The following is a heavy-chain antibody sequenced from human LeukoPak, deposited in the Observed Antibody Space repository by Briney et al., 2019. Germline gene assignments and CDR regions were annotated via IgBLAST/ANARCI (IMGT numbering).Heavy chain of an antibody. Sequence: PSETLSLTCTVSGGSISSYYWRWLRQPPGKGLEWIGYIYYSGSTNYNPSLKSRVTISVDTSKNQFSLKLSSVTAADTAVYYCARGSSGHYYFDYWGQGTLVTVSS. CDR2: IYYSGST. J-gene: IGHJ4*02. V-gene: IGHV4-59*08. D-gene: IGHD3-22*01. CDR3: ARGSSGHYYFDY. CDR1: GGSISSYY.